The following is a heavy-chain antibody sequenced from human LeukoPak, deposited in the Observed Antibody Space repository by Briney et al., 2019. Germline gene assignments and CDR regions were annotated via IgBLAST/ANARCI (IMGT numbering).Heavy chain of an antibody. D-gene: IGHD1-26*01. J-gene: IGHJ4*02. CDR1: GGSISSYY. Sequence: PSETLSLTCSVSGGSISSYYWSWIRQPAGKGPEWIGRIYNSGSTNYNPSLKSRVTISVDKSKNQFSLKLSSVTAADTAVYYCARWNSGSSSFDFWGQGTLVTVSS. V-gene: IGHV4-4*07. CDR3: ARWNSGSSSFDF. CDR2: IYNSGST.